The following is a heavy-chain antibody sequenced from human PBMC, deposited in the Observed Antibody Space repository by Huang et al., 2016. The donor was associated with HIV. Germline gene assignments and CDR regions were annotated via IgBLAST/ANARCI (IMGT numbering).Heavy chain of an antibody. D-gene: IGHD5-18*01. J-gene: IGHJ5*02. CDR1: GGTFCSYA. CDR3: ARTAYSYGFRQGYNWFDP. V-gene: IGHV1-69*13. CDR2: IIPRFGTA. Sequence: QVLLVQSGAEVRKPGSSVKVSCTDFGGTFCSYAISWVGQAPGQGLAWSGGIIPRFGTANYTQKVQGRVTITVDESMNTGYMELTSLTSEDTAVYYCARTAYSYGFRQGYNWFDPWGQGTPVTVSS.